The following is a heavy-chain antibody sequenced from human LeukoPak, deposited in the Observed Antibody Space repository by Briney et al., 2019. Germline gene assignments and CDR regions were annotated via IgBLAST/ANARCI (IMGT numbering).Heavy chain of an antibody. V-gene: IGHV3-53*01. CDR3: ARYGSGYDLIDY. CDR1: GFTVSSNY. D-gene: IGHD5-12*01. J-gene: IGHJ4*02. CDR2: IYSGGST. Sequence: GGALRLSCAASGFTVSSNYMSWVRRAPGKGRAWVSVIYSGGSTYYADSVKGRFTIFRDNAKNTLNLQMNSLRAEDTAVYYCARYGSGYDLIDYWGQGTLVTVSS.